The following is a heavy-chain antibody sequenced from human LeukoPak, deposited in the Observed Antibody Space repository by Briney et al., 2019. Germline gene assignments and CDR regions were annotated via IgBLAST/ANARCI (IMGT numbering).Heavy chain of an antibody. CDR2: IYSGGST. Sequence: PGGSLRLSCAASGFTVSSNYVSWVRQAPGKGLEWVSVIYSGGSTYYADSVKGRFTISRDNSKNTLYLQMNSLRAEDTAVYYCARDPEVDTAMVTLGDWGQGTLVTVSS. CDR3: ARDPEVDTAMVTLGD. D-gene: IGHD5-18*01. V-gene: IGHV3-53*01. J-gene: IGHJ4*02. CDR1: GFTVSSNY.